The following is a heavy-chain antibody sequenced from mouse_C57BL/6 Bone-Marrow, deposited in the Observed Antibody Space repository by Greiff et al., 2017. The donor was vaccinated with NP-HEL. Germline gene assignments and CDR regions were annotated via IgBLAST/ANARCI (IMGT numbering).Heavy chain of an antibody. CDR1: GYTFTDYN. D-gene: IGHD4-1*01. CDR3: ARELGRAMDY. J-gene: IGHJ4*01. V-gene: IGHV1-18*01. CDR2: INPNNGGT. Sequence: VQLKQSGPELVKPGASVKIPCKASGYTFTDYNMDWVKQSHGKSLEWIGDINPNNGGTIYNQKFKGKATLTVDKSSSTAYMELRSLTSEDTAVYYCARELGRAMDYWGQGTSVTVSS.